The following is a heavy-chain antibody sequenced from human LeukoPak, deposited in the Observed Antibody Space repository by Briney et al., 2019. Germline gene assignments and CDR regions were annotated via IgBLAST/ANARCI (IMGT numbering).Heavy chain of an antibody. CDR1: GGSFRGYY. V-gene: IGHV4-34*01. J-gene: IGHJ4*02. D-gene: IGHD2-8*01. CDR2: INHSGGT. Sequence: PSETLSLTCAVNGGSFRGYYWTWIRQPPGKGLERIGEINHSGGTNYNPSLKSRVTISVDTSKNQFSLKLSSVTAADTAVYYCARGIVLMVYASFDYWGQGTLVTVSS. CDR3: ARGIVLMVYASFDY.